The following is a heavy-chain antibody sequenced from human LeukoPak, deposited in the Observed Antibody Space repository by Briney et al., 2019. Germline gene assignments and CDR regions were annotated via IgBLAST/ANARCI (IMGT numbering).Heavy chain of an antibody. Sequence: GGSLRLSCAASGFTFSNYGMDWVRQAPGKGLEWLSYISSSSSSIYYADSVEGRFTISRDNAKNSLFLQMNSLRAEDTAVYYCARGGAARPDYWGQGTLVTVSS. CDR3: ARGGAARPDY. CDR1: GFTFSNYG. J-gene: IGHJ4*02. CDR2: ISSSSSSI. V-gene: IGHV3-48*01. D-gene: IGHD6-6*01.